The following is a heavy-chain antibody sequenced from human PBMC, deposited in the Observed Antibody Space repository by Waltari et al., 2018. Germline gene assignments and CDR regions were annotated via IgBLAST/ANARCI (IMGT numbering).Heavy chain of an antibody. D-gene: IGHD2-15*01. V-gene: IGHV4-38-2*01. CDR1: GYSISSGYY. CDR2: IYHSGST. Sequence: QVQLQESGPGLVKPSETLSLTCAVSGYSISSGYYWGWIRQPPGKGLEWIGSIYHSGSTYYNPSLKSRVTISVDTSKNQFSLKLSSVTAADTAVYYCARAGIVVVVAAKVWFDPWGQGTLVTVSS. CDR3: ARAGIVVVVAAKVWFDP. J-gene: IGHJ5*02.